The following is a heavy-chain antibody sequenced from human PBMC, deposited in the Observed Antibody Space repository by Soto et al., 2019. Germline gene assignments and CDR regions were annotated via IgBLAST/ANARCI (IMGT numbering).Heavy chain of an antibody. D-gene: IGHD5-18*01. V-gene: IGHV1-69*12. J-gene: IGHJ6*02. Sequence: QVQLVQSVAEVKRPGSSVKVSCKASGSTFSSYAIIWVRQAPGQGLEWMGGIIPIFGTANYAQKVQGRVTITADESTSTAYMELSSLRSEDTAVYYCARAQAGDSYANMDVWGQGTTVTVSS. CDR1: GSTFSSYA. CDR2: IIPIFGTA. CDR3: ARAQAGDSYANMDV.